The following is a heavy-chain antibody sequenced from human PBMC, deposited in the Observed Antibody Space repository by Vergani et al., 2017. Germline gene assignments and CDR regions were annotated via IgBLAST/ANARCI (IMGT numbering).Heavy chain of an antibody. CDR2: MDYSVST. CDR3: ASKRGACRAAYCHSYDF. CDR1: GDSVISTDYH. V-gene: IGHV4-39*01. D-gene: IGHD2-15*01. Sequence: QVQLQESGPGLVKPSETLSLTCTVSGDSVISTDYHWGWIRQPPGKGLEWIGSMDYSVSTSYTPSLESRISISFETPKNQFSLRLTSVTAADTAVYYCASKRGACRAAYCHSYDFWGQGTLVGVSS. J-gene: IGHJ4*02.